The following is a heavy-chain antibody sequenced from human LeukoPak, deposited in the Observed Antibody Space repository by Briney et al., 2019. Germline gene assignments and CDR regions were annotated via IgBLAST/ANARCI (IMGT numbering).Heavy chain of an antibody. Sequence: ASVTVSCKASGYTFTSYYMHWGRQAPGQGLEWMGIINPSGGSTSYAQKFQGRVTMTRDTSTSTVYMELSSLRSEDTAVYYCAREIVVVPAARINWFDPWGQGTLVTVSS. V-gene: IGHV1-46*01. D-gene: IGHD2-2*01. CDR3: AREIVVVPAARINWFDP. J-gene: IGHJ5*02. CDR2: INPSGGST. CDR1: GYTFTSYY.